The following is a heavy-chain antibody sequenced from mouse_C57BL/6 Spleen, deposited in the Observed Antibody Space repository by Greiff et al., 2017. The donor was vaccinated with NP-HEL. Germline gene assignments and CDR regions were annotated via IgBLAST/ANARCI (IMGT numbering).Heavy chain of an antibody. Sequence: EVQLVESGAELVKPGASVKLSCTASGFNIKDYYMHWVKQRTEQGLEWIGRIDPEDGATKYAPKFQGKATITADTSSNAAYLQLSSLTSEDTAVYYCARNHCGSGPYAMDYWGQGTSLTVSS. V-gene: IGHV14-2*01. CDR1: GFNIKDYY. CDR3: ARNHCGSGPYAMDY. D-gene: IGHD1-1*01. J-gene: IGHJ4*01. CDR2: IDPEDGAT.